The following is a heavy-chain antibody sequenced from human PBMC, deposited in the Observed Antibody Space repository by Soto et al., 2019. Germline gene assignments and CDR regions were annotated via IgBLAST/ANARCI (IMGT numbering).Heavy chain of an antibody. CDR2: IIAMFGTT. J-gene: IGHJ4*02. D-gene: IGHD3-3*01. V-gene: IGHV1-69*13. CDR1: GGTFSNNA. CDR3: ATRIFGVVIMSYFDN. Sequence: GASVKVSCTASGGTFSNNAINWVRPAPGQGLEWVGRIIAMFGTTNYAQKFQGRVTITADESTSTAYMELSSLRSEDTAMYYCATRIFGVVIMSYFDNWGQGTQVTVSS.